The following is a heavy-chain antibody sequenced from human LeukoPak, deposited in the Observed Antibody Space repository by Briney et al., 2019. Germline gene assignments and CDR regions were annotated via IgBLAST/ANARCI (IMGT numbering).Heavy chain of an antibody. D-gene: IGHD4-17*01. CDR1: GFTFGDYA. CDR3: KGDYSLGAFDI. Sequence: GGSLRLSCTASGFTFGDYAMSWVRQAPGKGLEWVGFIRSKAYGGTTEYAASVKGRFTISRDDSKSIAYLQMNSLKTEDTAVYYCKGDYSLGAFDIWGQGTMVTVSS. CDR2: IRSKAYGGTT. J-gene: IGHJ3*02. V-gene: IGHV3-49*04.